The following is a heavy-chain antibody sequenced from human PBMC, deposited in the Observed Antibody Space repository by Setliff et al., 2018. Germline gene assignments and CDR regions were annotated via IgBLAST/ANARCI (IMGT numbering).Heavy chain of an antibody. CDR1: GYTFTYFG. V-gene: IGHV1-18*01. CDR3: ARINFFVSSGYYYAPDS. CDR2: ISGHNGNT. J-gene: IGHJ4*02. D-gene: IGHD3-22*01. Sequence: ASVKVSCKASGYTFTYFGVSWLRLAPGQGLEWMGWISGHNGNTNYAQKFQGRVTLTTDTSTDTAYMELRFLRPDDTAPYYCARINFFVSSGYYYAPDSWGQGTLVTVSS.